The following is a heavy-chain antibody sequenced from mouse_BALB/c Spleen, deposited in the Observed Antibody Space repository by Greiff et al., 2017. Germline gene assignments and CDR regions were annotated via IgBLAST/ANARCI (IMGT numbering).Heavy chain of an antibody. CDR1: GFTFSDYY. Sequence: EVQRVESGGGLVKPGGSLKLSCAASGFTFSDYYMYWVRQTPEKRLEWVATISDGGSYTYYPDSVKGRFTISRDNAKNNLYLQMSSLKSEDTAMYYCARGGFHYYGSSSYAMDYWGQGTSVTVSS. CDR2: ISDGGSYT. CDR3: ARGGFHYYGSSSYAMDY. D-gene: IGHD1-1*01. J-gene: IGHJ4*01. V-gene: IGHV5-4*02.